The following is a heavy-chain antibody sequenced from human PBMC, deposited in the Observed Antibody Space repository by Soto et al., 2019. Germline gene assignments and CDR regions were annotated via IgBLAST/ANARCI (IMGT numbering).Heavy chain of an antibody. J-gene: IGHJ4*02. V-gene: IGHV3-30-3*01. D-gene: IGHD2-2*01. CDR3: AGAIYCSSTSCSYFDY. Sequence: QVQLVESGGGVVQPGRSLRISCAASGFTFSSYAMHWVRQAPGKGLEWVAVISYDGSNKYYADSVKGRFTISRDNSKNTLYLQMNSLRAEDTAVYYCAGAIYCSSTSCSYFDYWGQGTLVTVSS. CDR2: ISYDGSNK. CDR1: GFTFSSYA.